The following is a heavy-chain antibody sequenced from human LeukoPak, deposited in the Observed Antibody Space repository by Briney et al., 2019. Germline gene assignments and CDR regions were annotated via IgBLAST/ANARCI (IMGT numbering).Heavy chain of an antibody. Sequence: GWSLRLSCAASGFTFSSYWMSWVRQAPGKGLEWVANIKQDGSEKYYVDSVKGRFTISRDNAKNSLYLQMNSLRAEDTAVYYCARERAEQWLLTGGAFDIWGQGTTVTVSS. D-gene: IGHD6-19*01. J-gene: IGHJ3*02. CDR1: GFTFSSYW. CDR2: IKQDGSEK. V-gene: IGHV3-7*01. CDR3: ARERAEQWLLTGGAFDI.